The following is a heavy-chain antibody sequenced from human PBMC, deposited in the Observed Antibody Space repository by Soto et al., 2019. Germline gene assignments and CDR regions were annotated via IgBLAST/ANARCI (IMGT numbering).Heavy chain of an antibody. D-gene: IGHD6-13*01. J-gene: IGHJ1*01. CDR3: VKDESINWYSGHFRH. Sequence: PGGSLRLSCAASGFTFDDYAMHWVRQVPGKGLEWVSGINWNSGSIGYGDSVKGRFAISRDNAKNSLHLQMNILSAEDTAFYYCVKDESINWYSGHFRHWGQGTLVTVSS. V-gene: IGHV3-9*01. CDR1: GFTFDDYA. CDR2: INWNSGSI.